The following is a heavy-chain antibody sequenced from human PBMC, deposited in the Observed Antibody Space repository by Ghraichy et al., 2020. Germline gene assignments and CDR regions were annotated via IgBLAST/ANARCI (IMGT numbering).Heavy chain of an antibody. CDR2: ISSSSITI. Sequence: GGSLRLSCAASGFTFSSYSMNWVRQAPGKGLEWVSYISSSSITIYYADSVKGRFTISRDNAKNLLYLQMNSLRDEDTAMYYCARDLAYDFWSGSTKSHFDYWGQGTLVTVSS. V-gene: IGHV3-48*02. D-gene: IGHD3-3*01. J-gene: IGHJ4*02. CDR3: ARDLAYDFWSGSTKSHFDY. CDR1: GFTFSSYS.